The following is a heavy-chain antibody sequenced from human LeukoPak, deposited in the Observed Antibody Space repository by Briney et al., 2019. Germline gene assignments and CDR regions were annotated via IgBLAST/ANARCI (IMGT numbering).Heavy chain of an antibody. CDR2: IYHSGST. D-gene: IGHD1-26*01. CDR1: GGSISSSNW. CDR3: ATTTSGGDAFDI. J-gene: IGHJ3*02. Sequence: SGTLSLTCAVSGGSISSSNWWSWVRQPPGKGLEWIGEIYHSGSTNYNPSLKSRVTISVDKSKNQFPLKLSSVTAADTSVYYCATTTSGGDAFDIWGQGTMVTVSS. V-gene: IGHV4-4*02.